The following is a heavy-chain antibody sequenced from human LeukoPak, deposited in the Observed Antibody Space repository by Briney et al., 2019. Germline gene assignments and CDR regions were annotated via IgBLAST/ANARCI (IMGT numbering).Heavy chain of an antibody. CDR1: GYTFTSYG. CDR3: ARGPLGPIWPAYYYYYYYMDV. V-gene: IGHV1-18*01. CDR2: ISAYNGNT. J-gene: IGHJ6*03. D-gene: IGHD7-27*01. Sequence: ASVKVSCKASGYTFTSYGISWVRQAPGQGLEWMGWISAYNGNTNYAQKLQGRVTMTTNTSTSTAYMELRSLRSDDTAVYYCARGPLGPIWPAYYYYYYYMDVWGKGTTVTVSS.